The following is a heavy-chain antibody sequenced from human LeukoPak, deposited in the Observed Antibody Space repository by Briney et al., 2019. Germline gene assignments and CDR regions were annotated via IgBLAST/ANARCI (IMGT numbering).Heavy chain of an antibody. J-gene: IGHJ4*02. CDR2: ISGSGGST. D-gene: IGHD6-19*01. Sequence: GGSLRLSCAASGFTFSSYAMSWVRQAPGKGLEWVSAISGSGGSTYYADSVKGRFTISRDNSKNTLYLQMNSLRAEDTAVYYCARDQYSSGWYEDYWGQGTLVTVSS. CDR1: GFTFSSYA. V-gene: IGHV3-23*01. CDR3: ARDQYSSGWYEDY.